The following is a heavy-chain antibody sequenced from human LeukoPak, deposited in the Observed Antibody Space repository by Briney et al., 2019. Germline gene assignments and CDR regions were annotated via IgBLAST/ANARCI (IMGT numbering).Heavy chain of an antibody. CDR1: GFTFSSSW. D-gene: IGHD6-13*01. V-gene: IGHV3-74*01. CDR3: AGMGIATAGAQFDY. CDR2: IKSEGSST. J-gene: IGHJ4*02. Sequence: PGGSLRLSCAASGFTFSSSWMHWVRQAPGKGLVWVSRIKSEGSSTSYADSVKGRFTISRDNSKNTLYLQMNSLRVEDTAVYYCAGMGIATAGAQFDYWGQGTLVTVSS.